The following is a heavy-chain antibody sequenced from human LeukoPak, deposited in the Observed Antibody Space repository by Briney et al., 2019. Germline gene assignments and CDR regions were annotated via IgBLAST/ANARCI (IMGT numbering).Heavy chain of an antibody. V-gene: IGHV1-2*02. CDR2: INPNSGGT. Sequence: GASVKVSCKASGYTFTSYGISWVRQAPGQGLEWMGWINPNSGGTNYAHKFQGRVTMTRDTSISTAYMELRGLTSDDTAVYYCVRVIVPDSGGLAYWGQGTLVIVSS. CDR1: GYTFTSYG. CDR3: VRVIVPDSGGLAY. J-gene: IGHJ4*02. D-gene: IGHD2/OR15-2a*01.